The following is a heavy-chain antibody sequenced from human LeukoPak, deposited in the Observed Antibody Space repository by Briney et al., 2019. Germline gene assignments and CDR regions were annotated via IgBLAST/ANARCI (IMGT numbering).Heavy chain of an antibody. CDR2: IIPIFGTA. J-gene: IGHJ5*02. V-gene: IGHV1-69*01. Sequence: SAKVSCKASGGTFSSYAISWVRQAPGQGLEWMGGIIPIFGTANYAQKFQGRVTITADESTSTAYMELSSLRSEDRAVYYCAQNWGSCSSTSCYIGFWFDPCGQGTLVTVSS. CDR3: AQNWGSCSSTSCYIGFWFDP. CDR1: GGTFSSYA. D-gene: IGHD2-2*02.